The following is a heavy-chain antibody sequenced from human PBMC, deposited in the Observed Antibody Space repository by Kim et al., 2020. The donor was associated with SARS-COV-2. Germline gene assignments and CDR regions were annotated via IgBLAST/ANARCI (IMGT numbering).Heavy chain of an antibody. D-gene: IGHD5-18*01. V-gene: IGHV3-53*01. J-gene: IGHJ6*02. CDR3: ATPNTAMVPYYYYGMDV. Sequence: VRGRFTISRDNAKNTLYLQVNSLRAEDTAVYYCATPNTAMVPYYYYGMDVWGPGTTVTVSS.